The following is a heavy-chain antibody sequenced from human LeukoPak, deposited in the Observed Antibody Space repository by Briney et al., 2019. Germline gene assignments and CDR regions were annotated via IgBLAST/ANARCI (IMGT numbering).Heavy chain of an antibody. CDR2: IDNDGWA. J-gene: IGHJ5*02. CDR3: ARDLIGWSLDP. Sequence: QPGGSLRLSCAASGFSLSSFEMNWVRQAPGKGLEWIAYIDNDGWATSYYADSVKGRFTITRDDAKSSSYLQMDSLTVEDTAVYYCARDLIGWSLDPWGQGTLVTVSS. CDR1: GFSLSSFE. D-gene: IGHD2-2*03. V-gene: IGHV3-48*03.